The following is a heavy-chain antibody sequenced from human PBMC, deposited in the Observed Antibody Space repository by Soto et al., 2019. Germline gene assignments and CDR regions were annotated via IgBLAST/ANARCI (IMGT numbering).Heavy chain of an antibody. J-gene: IGHJ5*02. CDR1: GYTFTSYG. D-gene: IGHD3-3*01. V-gene: IGHV1-18*01. CDR3: ARVQDYDFWSKYNWFDP. CDR2: ISAYNGNT. Sequence: ASVKVSCTASGYTFTSYGISWVRQAPGQGFEWMGWISAYNGNTNYAQKLQGRVTMTTDTSTSTAYMELRSLRSDDTAVYYCARVQDYDFWSKYNWFDPWGQGTLVTVSS.